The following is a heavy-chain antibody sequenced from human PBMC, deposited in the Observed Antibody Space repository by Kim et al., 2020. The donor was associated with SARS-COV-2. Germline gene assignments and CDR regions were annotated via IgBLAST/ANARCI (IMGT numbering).Heavy chain of an antibody. Sequence: SVKVSCKASGGTFSSYAISWVRQAPGQGLEWMGGIIPIFGTANYAQKFQGRVTITADESTSTAYMELSSLRSEDTAVYYCARSAVVPADTGGMDVWGQGTTVTVSS. V-gene: IGHV1-69*13. CDR3: ARSAVVPADTGGMDV. CDR2: IIPIFGTA. CDR1: GGTFSSYA. D-gene: IGHD2-2*01. J-gene: IGHJ6*02.